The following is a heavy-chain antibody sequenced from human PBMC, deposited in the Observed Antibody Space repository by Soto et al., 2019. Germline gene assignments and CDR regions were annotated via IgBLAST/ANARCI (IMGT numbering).Heavy chain of an antibody. CDR3: ARVSGAAIGYYYYYGMDV. CDR1: GFTFSSYE. CDR2: ISSSGSTI. Sequence: GGSLRLSCAASGFTFSSYEMNWVRQAPGKGLEWVSYISSSGSTIYYADSVKGRFTISRDNAKNSLYLQMNSLRAEDTAVYYCARVSGAAIGYYYYYGMDVWGQGTTVTVS. V-gene: IGHV3-48*03. J-gene: IGHJ6*02. D-gene: IGHD2-2*02.